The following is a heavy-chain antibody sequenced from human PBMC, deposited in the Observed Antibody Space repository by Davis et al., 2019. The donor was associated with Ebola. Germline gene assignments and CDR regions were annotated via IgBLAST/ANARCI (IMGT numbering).Heavy chain of an antibody. J-gene: IGHJ6*02. V-gene: IGHV1-18*01. Sequence: ASVKVSCKASGYTFTSYGISWVRQAPGQGLEWMGWISAYNGNTNYAQKLQGRVTMTTDTSTSTAYMELRGLRSDDTAVYYCASRASGWYGWEMDVWGQGTTVTVSS. CDR2: ISAYNGNT. CDR3: ASRASGWYGWEMDV. CDR1: GYTFTSYG. D-gene: IGHD6-19*01.